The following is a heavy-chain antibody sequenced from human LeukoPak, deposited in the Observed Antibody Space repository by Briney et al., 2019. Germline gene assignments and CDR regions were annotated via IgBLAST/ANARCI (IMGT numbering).Heavy chain of an antibody. CDR1: GGTFSSYA. CDR2: IIPILGTA. Sequence: SVKVSCKASGGTFSSYAISWVRQAPGQGLEWMGGIIPILGTANYAQKFQGRVTITADESTSTAYMELSSLRSEDTAVYYCARNPIELRGYSYGYFDYWGQGTLVTVSS. D-gene: IGHD5-18*01. V-gene: IGHV1-69*13. CDR3: ARNPIELRGYSYGYFDY. J-gene: IGHJ4*02.